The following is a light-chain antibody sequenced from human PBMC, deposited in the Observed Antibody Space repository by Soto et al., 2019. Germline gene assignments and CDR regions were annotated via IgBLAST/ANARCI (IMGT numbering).Light chain of an antibody. CDR2: AAS. J-gene: IGKJ1*01. CDR1: QGISSN. CDR3: QQLNSYPRT. Sequence: DIQLTQSPSFLSASVGDRVTITCRASQGISSNLAWYQQKPGKAPNLLIYAASTLQSGVPSRFSGSGSGTEFTLTISSLQPEDFATYYCQQLNSYPRTFGQVTKVEIK. V-gene: IGKV1-9*01.